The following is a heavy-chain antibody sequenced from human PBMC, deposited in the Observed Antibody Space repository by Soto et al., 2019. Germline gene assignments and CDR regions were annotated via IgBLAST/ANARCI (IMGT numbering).Heavy chain of an antibody. CDR1: GYTFTSYG. CDR2: ISAYNGNT. D-gene: IGHD3-10*01. J-gene: IGHJ3*02. Sequence: QVQLVQSGAEVKKPGASVKVSCKASGYTFTSYGISWVRQAPGQGLEWMGWISAYNGNTNYAQKLQGRVTMTTDTSTSTAYRELRSLRSDDTAVDYCAREVYPLGTYYYGSGSSVIPFDIWGQGTMVTVSS. V-gene: IGHV1-18*01. CDR3: AREVYPLGTYYYGSGSSVIPFDI.